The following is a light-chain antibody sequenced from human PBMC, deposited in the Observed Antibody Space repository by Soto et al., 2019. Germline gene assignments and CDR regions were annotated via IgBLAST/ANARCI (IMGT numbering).Light chain of an antibody. CDR1: QSVSSY. J-gene: IGKJ1*01. V-gene: IGKV3-20*01. CDR3: QQYGSSPPWT. Sequence: IVLTQSPATLSLSPGERATLSCRASQSVSSYLAWYQQKPGQAPRLLIFGASSRATGTPDRFSGSGSGTDFTLTISRLEPEDFAVYYCQQYGSSPPWTFGQGTKVDIK. CDR2: GAS.